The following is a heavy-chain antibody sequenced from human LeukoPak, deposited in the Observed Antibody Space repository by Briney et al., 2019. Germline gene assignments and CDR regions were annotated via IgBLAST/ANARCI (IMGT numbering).Heavy chain of an antibody. V-gene: IGHV3-23*01. D-gene: IGHD3-10*01. CDR2: ISGSGGST. J-gene: IGHJ6*02. CDR1: GFXFSDYY. CDR3: AKFPGECV. Sequence: GGSLRLSCAASGFXFSDYYMSWIRQAPGKGLEWGSAISGSGGSTYYADSVKGRFTISRDNSKNTLYLQMNSLRAEDTAVYYCAKFPGECVWGQGTTVTVSS.